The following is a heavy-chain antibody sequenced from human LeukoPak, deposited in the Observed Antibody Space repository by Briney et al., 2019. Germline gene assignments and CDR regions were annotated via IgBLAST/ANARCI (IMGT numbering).Heavy chain of an antibody. V-gene: IGHV3-7*01. CDR3: ARAPLGGYCSGGSCYQYYFDY. CDR2: IKQDGSEK. CDR1: GFTFSSYW. Sequence: GGSQRLSCAASGFTFSSYWMSWVRQAPGKGLEWVANIKQDGSEKYYVDSVKGRFTISRDNAKNSLYLQMNSLRAEDTAVYYCARAPLGGYCSGGSCYQYYFDYWGQGTLVTVSS. J-gene: IGHJ4*02. D-gene: IGHD2-15*01.